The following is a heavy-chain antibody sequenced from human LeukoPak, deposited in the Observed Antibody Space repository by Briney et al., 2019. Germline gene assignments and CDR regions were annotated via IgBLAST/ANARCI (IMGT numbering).Heavy chain of an antibody. CDR1: GDSIRSYH. CDR3: ARVGRGDYVWGSYSFDY. CDR2: ISYSGST. J-gene: IGHJ4*02. D-gene: IGHD3-16*01. V-gene: IGHV4-59*01. Sequence: SETLSLTCTVSGDSIRSYHWSWIRQPPGKGLEWIGYISYSGSTNYNPSLKSRVTISVDTSKNQFSLKVSSVTAADTAVYYCARVGRGDYVWGSYSFDYWGQGTLVTVSS.